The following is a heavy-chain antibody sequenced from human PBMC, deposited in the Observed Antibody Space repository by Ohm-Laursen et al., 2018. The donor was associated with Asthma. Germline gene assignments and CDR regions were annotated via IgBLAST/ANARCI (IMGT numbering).Heavy chain of an antibody. CDR3: ARPGEVDYGDTAGWFDP. CDR2: IWYDGSNK. Sequence: SLRLSCAASGFTFSSYGMHWVRQAPGKGLEWVAVIWYDGSNKYYADSVKGRFTISRDNSKNTLYLQMNSLRAEDTAVYYCARPGEVDYGDTAGWFDPWGQGTLVTVSS. J-gene: IGHJ5*02. D-gene: IGHD4-17*01. CDR1: GFTFSSYG. V-gene: IGHV3-33*01.